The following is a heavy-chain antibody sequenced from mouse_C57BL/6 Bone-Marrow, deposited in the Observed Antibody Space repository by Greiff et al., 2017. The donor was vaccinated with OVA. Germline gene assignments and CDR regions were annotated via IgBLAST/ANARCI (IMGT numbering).Heavy chain of an antibody. D-gene: IGHD2-3*01. Sequence: VQLQQPGADLVKPGASVKLSCKASGYTFTSYWMHWVKQRPGQGLEWIGMIHPNSGSTNYNEKFKSKATLTVDKSSSTAYMQLSSLTSEDSAVYYCARGWLLPWYFDVWGTGTTVTVSS. CDR2: IHPNSGST. CDR1: GYTFTSYW. V-gene: IGHV1-64*01. J-gene: IGHJ1*03. CDR3: ARGWLLPWYFDV.